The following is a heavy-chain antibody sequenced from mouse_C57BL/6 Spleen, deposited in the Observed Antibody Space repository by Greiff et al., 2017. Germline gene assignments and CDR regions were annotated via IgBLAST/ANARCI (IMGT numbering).Heavy chain of an antibody. CDR3: TGDAYGSGYGWFAY. J-gene: IGHJ3*01. CDR2: ISSGGDYI. V-gene: IGHV5-9-1*02. D-gene: IGHD1-1*01. Sequence: VQLKESGAGLVKPGGSLKLSCAASGFTFSSYAMSWVRQTPEKSLEWVAYISSGGDYIYYADTVKGRFTISRDNARNTPYLQMSSLKAEDTAMYDCTGDAYGSGYGWFAYWGQGPLVTVSA. CDR1: GFTFSSYA.